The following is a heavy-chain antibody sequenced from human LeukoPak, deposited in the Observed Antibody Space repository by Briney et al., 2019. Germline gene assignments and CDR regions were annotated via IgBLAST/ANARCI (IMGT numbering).Heavy chain of an antibody. CDR2: VYYSGSH. J-gene: IGHJ3*02. V-gene: IGHV4-59*01. Sequence: SETLSLTCTVWGRPISCYYWSWIRQPPGGGMEGIGYVYYSGSHNYNPPLERRVTISVDTSKNQLSLKPTSVTAADTAFYYCAREMATGSGAFDIWGQGTMVTVSS. CDR1: GRPISCYY. CDR3: AREMATGSGAFDI. D-gene: IGHD5-24*01.